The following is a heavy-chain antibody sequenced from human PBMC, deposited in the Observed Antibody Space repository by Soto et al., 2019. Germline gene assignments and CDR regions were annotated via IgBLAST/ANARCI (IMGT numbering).Heavy chain of an antibody. J-gene: IGHJ4*02. CDR2: ISYDGTNK. D-gene: IGHD2-8*01. CDR3: ARHPHNIVLMLYASPQDY. V-gene: IGHV3-30*04. Sequence: PGGSLRLSCAASGFTFSSYAIHWVRQAPGKGLEWVAIISYDGTNKYYGDSVKGRFTISRDNSKNTLYLQMNSLRAEDTAVYYCARHPHNIVLMLYASPQDYWGQGALVTVSS. CDR1: GFTFSSYA.